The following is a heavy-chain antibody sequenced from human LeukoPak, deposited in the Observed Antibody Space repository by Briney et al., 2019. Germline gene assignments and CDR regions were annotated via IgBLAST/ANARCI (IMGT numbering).Heavy chain of an antibody. D-gene: IGHD6-13*01. J-gene: IGHJ6*03. CDR1: GFTFRSHV. CDR2: MYYSGST. CDR3: ARVAGLRYYMDA. V-gene: IGHV4-59*11. Sequence: GSLRLSCAASGFTFRSHVMSWIRQPPGKRLEWIGYMYYSGSTNYNPSLKSRVTISVDTSKNQFSLNLSSVTAADTAVYYCARVAGLRYYMDAWGKGTTVTVSS.